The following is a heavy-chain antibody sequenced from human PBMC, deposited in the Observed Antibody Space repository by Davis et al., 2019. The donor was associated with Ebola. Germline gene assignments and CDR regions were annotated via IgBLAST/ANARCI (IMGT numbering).Heavy chain of an antibody. Sequence: MPSETLSLTCTVSGDFMSSYYWSWIRQPPGNGLAWTGTIYYSGSTSYNPSLKSRVTISVDTSKNQFSLKLSSVTAADTAVYYCARGPLYYYGSGSYYYYWGQGTLVTVSS. CDR2: IYYSGST. D-gene: IGHD3-10*01. CDR1: GDFMSSYY. CDR3: ARGPLYYYGSGSYYYY. J-gene: IGHJ4*02. V-gene: IGHV4-39*01.